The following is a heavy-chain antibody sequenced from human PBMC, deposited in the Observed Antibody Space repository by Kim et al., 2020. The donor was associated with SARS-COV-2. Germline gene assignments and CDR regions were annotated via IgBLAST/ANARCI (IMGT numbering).Heavy chain of an antibody. J-gene: IGHJ3*01. Sequence: SETLSLTCTVSGGSISRASYYWAWIRQSPGGGQEWIGTVDYSGTTYYNPSLRSRVSISIDNSKKQFSLRLTSVSAADTAVYYCASPPEYASPNFEWLASFDVWGQGLLVTVS. CDR1: GGSISRASYY. CDR3: ASPPEYASPNFEWLASFDV. D-gene: IGHD6-19*01. CDR2: VDYSGTT. V-gene: IGHV4-39*01.